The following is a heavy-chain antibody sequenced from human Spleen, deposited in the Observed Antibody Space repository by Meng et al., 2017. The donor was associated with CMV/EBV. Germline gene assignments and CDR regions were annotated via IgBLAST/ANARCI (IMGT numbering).Heavy chain of an antibody. CDR3: ARDFEYSSSSNY. D-gene: IGHD6-6*01. CDR2: ISSSSSYI. J-gene: IGHJ4*02. CDR1: GFTFSSYS. V-gene: IGHV3-21*01. Sequence: EVQLVESGGGLVKPGGSRRRACAASGFTFSSYSMNWVRQAPGKGLEWVSSISSSSSYIYYADSVKGRFTISRDNAKNSLYLQMNSLRAEDTAVYYCARDFEYSSSSNYWGQGTLVTVSS.